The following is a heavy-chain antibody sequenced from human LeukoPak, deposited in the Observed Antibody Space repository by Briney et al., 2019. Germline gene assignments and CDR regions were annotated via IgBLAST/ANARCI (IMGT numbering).Heavy chain of an antibody. CDR3: TRLYDISGYYHFDQ. V-gene: IGHV3-49*04. D-gene: IGHD3-22*01. CDR2: IRSKGYGGTT. CDR1: GFTFSSYA. Sequence: GGSLRLSCAASGFTFSSYAMSWVRQAPGKGLEWVGFIRSKGYGGTTEYAASVKGRFTISRDDSKSIAYLQMNSLKTEDTAVYYCTRLYDISGYYHFDQWGQGTLVTVSS. J-gene: IGHJ4*02.